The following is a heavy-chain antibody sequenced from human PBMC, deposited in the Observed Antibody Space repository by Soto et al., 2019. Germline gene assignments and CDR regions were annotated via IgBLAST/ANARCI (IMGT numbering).Heavy chain of an antibody. D-gene: IGHD5-18*01. CDR3: AVKGGYSYDWYYGMDV. Sequence: SKAPRVTFSCSSRWWARHSPGKGLEWMGGIIPIFVTANYAQKFQGRVTITADESTSTAYMELSSLRSEDTAVYYCAVKGGYSYDWYYGMDVRGQGTTVTVSS. CDR1: RVTFSCSS. J-gene: IGHJ6*02. V-gene: IGHV1-69*01. CDR2: IIPIFVTA.